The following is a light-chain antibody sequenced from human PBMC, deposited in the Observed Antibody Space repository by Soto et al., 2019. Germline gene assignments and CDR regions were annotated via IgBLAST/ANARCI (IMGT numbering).Light chain of an antibody. Sequence: DIQMTQSPSSLSASVGGRVTITCRASQSISSYLNWYQQKPGKAPKLLIYHASNLQSGVPSRFSGSGSGTEFTLTISSLQPDDFATYYCQQYNSYSFGQGTKVDIK. J-gene: IGKJ1*01. V-gene: IGKV1-5*01. CDR2: HAS. CDR3: QQYNSYS. CDR1: QSISSY.